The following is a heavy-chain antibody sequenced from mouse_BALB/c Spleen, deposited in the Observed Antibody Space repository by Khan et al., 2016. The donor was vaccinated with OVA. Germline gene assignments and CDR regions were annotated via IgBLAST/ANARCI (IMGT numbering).Heavy chain of an antibody. D-gene: IGHD1-1*02. Sequence: EVELVEPGGGLVKPGGSLKLSCAASGFTFSSFTMSWVRQTPEKRLEWVASISSGGDNTYYPDSVKGRFTISRDNAKNNLYLQMSSLRSEDTAWYYCARSNYGPFAYWGQGTLVTVSA. J-gene: IGHJ3*01. CDR3: ARSNYGPFAY. V-gene: IGHV5-9*03. CDR1: GFTFSSFT. CDR2: ISSGGDNT.